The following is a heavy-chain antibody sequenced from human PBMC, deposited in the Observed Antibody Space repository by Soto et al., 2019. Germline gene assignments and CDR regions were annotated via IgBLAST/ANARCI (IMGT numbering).Heavy chain of an antibody. CDR1: GGSFSGFY. CDR3: ARADRTLVTSYGLDV. D-gene: IGHD2-21*02. J-gene: IGHJ6*02. CDR2: INHSGTT. V-gene: IGHV4-34*01. Sequence: SLTCAVSGGSFSGFYWTWIRQPPGEGLEWIGEINHSGTTNFNPSLRSRLTISLDSSKKHFSLKLTSMTAADAAVYYCARADRTLVTSYGLDVWGQGTTVTVSS.